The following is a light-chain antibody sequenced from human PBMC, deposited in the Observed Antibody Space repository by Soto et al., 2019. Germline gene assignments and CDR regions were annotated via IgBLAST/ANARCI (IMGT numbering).Light chain of an antibody. V-gene: IGKV3-15*01. CDR2: GAS. Sequence: EIVMTQSPATLSVSPGERATLSYRASQSVSSNLAWYQQKPGQAPRLLIYGASTRATGIPARFGGSRSGTEFTLTISSLQSEDFAVYYCQQYNNWPWTFGQGTKVEIK. CDR3: QQYNNWPWT. J-gene: IGKJ1*01. CDR1: QSVSSN.